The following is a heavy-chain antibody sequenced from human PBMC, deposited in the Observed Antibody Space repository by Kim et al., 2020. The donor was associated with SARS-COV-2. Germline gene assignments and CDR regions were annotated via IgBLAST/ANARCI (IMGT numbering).Heavy chain of an antibody. Sequence: WGSLRLSCAASAFTFSNYGMNWVRQAPGKGLEWVSSISTRSSYIFYADSVKGRFTISRDDAKSSLYLQMNSLRAEDTAVYYCARSDSGSLYYLDSWGQGT. CDR2: ISTRSSYI. D-gene: IGHD1-26*01. CDR3: ARSDSGSLYYLDS. V-gene: IGHV3-21*06. J-gene: IGHJ4*02. CDR1: AFTFSNYG.